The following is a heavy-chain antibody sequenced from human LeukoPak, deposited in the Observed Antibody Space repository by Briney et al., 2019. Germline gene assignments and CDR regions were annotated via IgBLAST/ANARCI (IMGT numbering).Heavy chain of an antibody. J-gene: IGHJ4*02. D-gene: IGHD2-8*01. CDR1: GGSISTTNW. Sequence: PSETLSLTCGVSGGSISTTNWWSWVRQSPGQGLEWIEEISLSGLTNYSPSLSGRVTMSLDKPKNQLSLKLSSVTAADTAVYYCSRENGAFSPFGFWGQGTLVTVPS. V-gene: IGHV4-4*02. CDR3: SRENGAFSPFGF. CDR2: ISLSGLT.